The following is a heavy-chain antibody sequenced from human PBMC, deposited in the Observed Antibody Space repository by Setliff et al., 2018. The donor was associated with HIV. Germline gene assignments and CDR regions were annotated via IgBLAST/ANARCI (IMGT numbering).Heavy chain of an antibody. CDR3: ARSQPDTIFGVVIFDY. D-gene: IGHD3-3*01. V-gene: IGHV4-38-2*02. CDR1: GYTFTSYY. Sequence: SCKASGYTFTSYYIHWVRQPPGKGLEWIGEVYHTGSTYYNPSLKSRVTISLDTSKNQLSLRLTSMTAADTAVYYRARSQPDTIFGVVIFDYWGQGKMVTVSS. CDR2: VYHTGST. J-gene: IGHJ4*02.